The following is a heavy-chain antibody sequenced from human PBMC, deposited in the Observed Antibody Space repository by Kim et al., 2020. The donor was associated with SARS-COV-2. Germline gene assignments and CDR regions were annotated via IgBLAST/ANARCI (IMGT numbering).Heavy chain of an antibody. CDR1: GGSISSSSYY. V-gene: IGHV4-39*01. J-gene: IGHJ5*02. CDR3: ARGIAAAGTLTWGFDP. D-gene: IGHD6-13*01. CDR2: IYYSGST. Sequence: SETLSLTCTVSGGSISSSSYYWGWIRQPPGKGLEWIGSIYYSGSTYYNPSLKSRVTISVDTSKNQFSLKLSSVTAADTAVYYCARGIAAAGTLTWGFDPWGQGTLVTVSS.